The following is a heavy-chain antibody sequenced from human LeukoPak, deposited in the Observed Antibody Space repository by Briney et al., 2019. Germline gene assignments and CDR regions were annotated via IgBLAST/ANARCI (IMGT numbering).Heavy chain of an antibody. D-gene: IGHD1-14*01. V-gene: IGHV3-43*01. Sequence: GGSLRLSCAASGFTFDDYSMHWVRQVPGKGLEWVSIISWDDNTEYYADSVKGRFTISRDNSKTSLYLQMNSLRTEGTALYYCGKGPRRCTGCDGFDILGQGTMVTVSS. J-gene: IGHJ3*02. CDR2: ISWDDNTE. CDR3: GKGPRRCTGCDGFDI. CDR1: GFTFDDYS.